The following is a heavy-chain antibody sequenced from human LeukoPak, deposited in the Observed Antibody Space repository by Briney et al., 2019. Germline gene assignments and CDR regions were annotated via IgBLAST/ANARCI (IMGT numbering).Heavy chain of an antibody. Sequence: SETLSLTCTVYGVSFSVYYWSWLRQPPGKGLEGMGEINHSGSTYYNQSLKSGVTISVDTSKNQFSLKLSSVTAADTAVYYCARVFLGYCSSTSCYNRWYFDYWGQGTLVTVSS. V-gene: IGHV4-34*01. D-gene: IGHD2-2*01. J-gene: IGHJ4*02. CDR2: INHSGST. CDR1: GVSFSVYY. CDR3: ARVFLGYCSSTSCYNRWYFDY.